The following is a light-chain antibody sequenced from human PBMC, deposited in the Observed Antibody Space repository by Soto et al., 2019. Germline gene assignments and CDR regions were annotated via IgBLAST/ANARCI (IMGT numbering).Light chain of an antibody. CDR2: GNG. CDR3: QSYDSSLSGVV. J-gene: IGLJ2*01. CDR1: SSNIGAGYD. V-gene: IGLV1-40*01. Sequence: QPVLTQPPSVSGAPGQRVTISCTGSSSNIGAGYDVHWYQQLPGTAPKLLIYGNGNRPSGVPDRFSGSKSGTSASLAITGLQGEGEADYYCQSYDSSLSGVVFGGGTKLTVL.